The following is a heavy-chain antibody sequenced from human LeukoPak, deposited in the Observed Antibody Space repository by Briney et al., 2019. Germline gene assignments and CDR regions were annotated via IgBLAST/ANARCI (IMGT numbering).Heavy chain of an antibody. D-gene: IGHD3-9*01. CDR3: ASRHYDILTGYPSLLFDF. J-gene: IGHJ4*02. CDR1: GFTFSSYE. V-gene: IGHV3-66*01. Sequence: PGGSLRLSCAASGFTFSSYEMNWVRQAPGKGLEWVSVIYSGGSTYYADSVKGRFTISRDNSKNTLYLQMNSLRAEDTAVYYCASRHYDILTGYPSLLFDFWGQGGLVTVSS. CDR2: IYSGGST.